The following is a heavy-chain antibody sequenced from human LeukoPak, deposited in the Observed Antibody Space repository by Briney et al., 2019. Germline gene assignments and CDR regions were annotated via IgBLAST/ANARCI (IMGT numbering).Heavy chain of an antibody. CDR2: IYYSGST. CDR3: ARSPNWGSYYYYMDV. D-gene: IGHD7-27*01. J-gene: IGHJ6*03. V-gene: IGHV4-59*01. CDR1: GGSISSYY. Sequence: SETLSLTCTVSGGSISSYYWSWIRQPPGKGLEWIGYIYYSGSTNYNPSLKSRVTISVDTSKNQFSLKLSSVTAADTAVYYCARSPNWGSYYYYMDVWGKGTTVTVSS.